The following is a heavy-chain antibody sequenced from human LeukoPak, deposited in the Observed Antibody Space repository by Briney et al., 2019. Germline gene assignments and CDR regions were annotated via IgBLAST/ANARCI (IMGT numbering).Heavy chain of an antibody. CDR1: GFAFSSYW. D-gene: IGHD3-16*01. Sequence: PGGSLRLSCAASGFAFSSYWMNWARQAPGKGLEWVASINHNGNVNYYVDSVKGRFTISRDNAKNSLYLQMSNLRAEDTAVYYCASLYRDYWGQGTLVTVSS. J-gene: IGHJ4*02. V-gene: IGHV3-7*03. CDR2: INHNGNVN. CDR3: ASLYRDY.